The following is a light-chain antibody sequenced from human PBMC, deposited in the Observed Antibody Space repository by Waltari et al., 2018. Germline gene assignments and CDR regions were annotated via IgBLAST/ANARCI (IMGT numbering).Light chain of an antibody. CDR2: AAS. V-gene: IGKV3-20*01. CDR3: QQYGNSPPFS. J-gene: IGKJ3*01. Sequence: EVVLTQSPGTLSLSPGERATLSCRASQRISSSYLAWYQHKPGQAPRLLISAASTRAAGIPDRFSGSGFGTDFTLTISRLEPEDVAVYYCQQYGNSPPFSLGPGTKVVIK. CDR1: QRISSSY.